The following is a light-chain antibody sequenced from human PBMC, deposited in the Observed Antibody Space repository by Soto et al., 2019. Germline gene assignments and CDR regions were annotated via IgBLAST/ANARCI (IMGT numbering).Light chain of an antibody. J-gene: IGKJ4*01. CDR3: QQRFSWPPT. CDR1: QSVSRY. CDR2: DTS. V-gene: IGKV3-11*01. Sequence: EIGLTQSPATLSLSPGERATLSCRASQSVSRYLAWYQQKPGQAPRLVIHDTSTRATGVPDTFSGSGSGTECTLIISTLEPEDFATYYCQQRFSWPPTFGGGTHIEIK.